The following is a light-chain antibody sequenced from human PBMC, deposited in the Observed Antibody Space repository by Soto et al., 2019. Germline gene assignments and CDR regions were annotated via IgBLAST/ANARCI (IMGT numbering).Light chain of an antibody. CDR1: QGVSSN. J-gene: IGKJ2*01. V-gene: IGKV3-15*01. CDR3: QQYHSWPPLFT. CDR2: GAS. Sequence: EIVMTQSPATLSVSPGERATLSCRASQGVSSNLAWYQQKPGQAPRLLIYGASTRATGIPARFSGSGSGTEFTLTISSLQSEDFVVYYCQQYHSWPPLFTFGQGSKLEI.